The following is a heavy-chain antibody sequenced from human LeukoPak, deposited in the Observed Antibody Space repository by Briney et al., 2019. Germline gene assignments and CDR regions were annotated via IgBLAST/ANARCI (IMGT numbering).Heavy chain of an antibody. CDR3: ARGGAHDY. CDR1: GFTFSGYE. Sequence: GGSLRLSCAASGFTFSGYEMNWVRQAPGKGPEWVSYINSGGSTIYYADSVKGRFTISRDNAKNSLYLQMNSLRADDTAVYYCARGGAHDYWGQGTLVTVSS. J-gene: IGHJ4*02. CDR2: INSGGSTI. D-gene: IGHD4/OR15-4a*01. V-gene: IGHV3-48*03.